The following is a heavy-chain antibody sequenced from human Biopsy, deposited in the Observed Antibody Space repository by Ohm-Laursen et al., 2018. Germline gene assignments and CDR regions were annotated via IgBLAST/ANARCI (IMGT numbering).Heavy chain of an antibody. CDR3: ARDSEYGDYQNYYYGMDV. CDR1: GYTFTTYG. J-gene: IGHJ6*02. D-gene: IGHD4-17*01. Sequence: SVKASCKASGYTFTTYGISWVRQAPGQGLGWMGGIIPIFGTANYAQKFQGRVTITADESTSTAYMELSSLRSEDTAVYYCARDSEYGDYQNYYYGMDVWGQGTTVTVSS. V-gene: IGHV1-69*13. CDR2: IIPIFGTA.